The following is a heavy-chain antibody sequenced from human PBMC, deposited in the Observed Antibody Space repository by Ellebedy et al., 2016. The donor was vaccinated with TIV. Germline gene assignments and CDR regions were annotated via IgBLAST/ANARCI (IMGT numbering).Heavy chain of an antibody. CDR3: ARPRLLYGSGWDCDY. Sequence: GGSLRLSCAASGFTFSNYDMNWVRQAPGKGLEWVAVISSDGSYEYYADSVKGRFTISRDNSKNTLYLQMNSLRAEDTAVYYCARPRLLYGSGWDCDYWGQGTLVTVSS. J-gene: IGHJ4*02. V-gene: IGHV3-30*03. CDR1: GFTFSNYD. CDR2: ISSDGSYE. D-gene: IGHD6-19*01.